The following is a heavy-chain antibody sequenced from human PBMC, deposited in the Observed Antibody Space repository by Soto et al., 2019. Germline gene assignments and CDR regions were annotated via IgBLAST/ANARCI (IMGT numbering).Heavy chain of an antibody. J-gene: IGHJ4*02. D-gene: IGHD2-2*01. V-gene: IGHV3-21*01. CDR2: ISSSSTYI. Sequence: EVQLVESGGGLVKPGGSLRLSCAASGFTFSSYSMKWVRQAPGKGLEWVSSISSSSTYINYADSVKGRSTISKENAKKSLDLQMNRLRSEDTAVYYCARDRCSSTSCYPPWGQGTMVTVSS. CDR3: ARDRCSSTSCYPP. CDR1: GFTFSSYS.